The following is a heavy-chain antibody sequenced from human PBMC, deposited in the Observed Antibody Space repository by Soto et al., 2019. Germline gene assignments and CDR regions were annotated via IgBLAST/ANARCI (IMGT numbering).Heavy chain of an antibody. J-gene: IGHJ5*02. Sequence: SETLSLTCTISGGSISSYYWSWLRQPPGKGLEWIGYVYYTGSTNYNPSLKSRVTISLDTSKNQFSLNLRSVTTADTAMYYCAIQDDGDSSPCSTCRCLDPCGHGTLVTVS. CDR3: AIQDDGDSSPCSTCRCLDP. D-gene: IGHD3-22*01. CDR1: GGSISSYY. CDR2: VYYTGST. V-gene: IGHV4-59*08.